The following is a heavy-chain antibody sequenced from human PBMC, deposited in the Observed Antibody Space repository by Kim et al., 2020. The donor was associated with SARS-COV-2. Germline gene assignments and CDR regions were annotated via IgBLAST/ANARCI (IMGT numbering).Heavy chain of an antibody. CDR2: IYSSGST. D-gene: IGHD1-26*01. V-gene: IGHV4-4*09. Sequence: SETLSLTCSVSGDSIIDYYWSWIRQPPGKELEFIGYIYSSGSTTYSPSLKSRVTMSVDTSKNHFSLKLNSVTAADTALYFCARGRKLRNGYASDIWGQVT. CDR1: GDSIIDYY. J-gene: IGHJ3*02. CDR3: ARGRKLRNGYASDI.